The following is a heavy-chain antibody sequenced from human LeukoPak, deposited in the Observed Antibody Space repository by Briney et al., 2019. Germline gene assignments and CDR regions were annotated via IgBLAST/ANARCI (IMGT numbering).Heavy chain of an antibody. CDR2: IYYSGST. CDR3: ASLCTADAFDI. Sequence: PSETLSLTCTVSGGSISSGGYYWSWIRQHPGKGLEWIGYIYYSGSTYYNPSLKSRVTISVDTSKNQFSLKLGSVTAADTAVYYCASLCTADAFDIWGQGTMVTVSS. J-gene: IGHJ3*02. CDR1: GGSISSGGYY. V-gene: IGHV4-31*03. D-gene: IGHD3-10*02.